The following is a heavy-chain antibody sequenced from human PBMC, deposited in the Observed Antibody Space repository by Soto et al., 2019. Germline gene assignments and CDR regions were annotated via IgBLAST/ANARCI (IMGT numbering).Heavy chain of an antibody. CDR2: LNPNRGGT. J-gene: IGHJ6*02. CDR1: GYTFTAYH. CDR3: ARDLTIYVLLLFGDRLGMDV. D-gene: IGHD3-10*01. Sequence: ASQKVSCEASGYTFTAYHMHWVRQAPGQELESMGWLNPNRGGTTYAQKLQGRVTMTTDTSTSTAYMELRSLRSDDTAVYYCARDLTIYVLLLFGDRLGMDVWGQGTTVTVSS. V-gene: IGHV1-2*02.